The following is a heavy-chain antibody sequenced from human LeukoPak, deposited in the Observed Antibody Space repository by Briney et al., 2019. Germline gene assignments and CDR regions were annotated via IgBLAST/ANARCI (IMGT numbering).Heavy chain of an antibody. CDR3: ARELWFDY. CDR1: GYTFTGSY. D-gene: IGHD3-10*01. V-gene: IGHV1-2*06. J-gene: IGHJ4*02. Sequence: HRASVKVSCKASGYTFTGSYMHWVRQAPGQGLEWMGRIDPNGGGTNYAQKSQGRVTMTRDTSISTAYMELSRLRSDDTAVYYCARELWFDYWGQGTLVTVSS. CDR2: IDPNGGGT.